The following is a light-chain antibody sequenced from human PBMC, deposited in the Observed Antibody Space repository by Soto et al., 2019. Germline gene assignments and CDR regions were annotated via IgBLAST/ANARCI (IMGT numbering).Light chain of an antibody. Sequence: DIQMTQSPSSLSASVGDRVTITCQASQDISNNLNWYQQKPGKAPKLLIYDASNLETGVPSRFSGGGSGTDFTFTISSLQPEDIATYYCLQYDNLPGYTFGQGTKLEIK. CDR2: DAS. CDR1: QDISNN. J-gene: IGKJ2*01. CDR3: LQYDNLPGYT. V-gene: IGKV1-33*01.